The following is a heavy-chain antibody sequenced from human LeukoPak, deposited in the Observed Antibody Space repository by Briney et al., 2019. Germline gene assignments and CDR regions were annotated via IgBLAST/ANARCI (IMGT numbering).Heavy chain of an antibody. D-gene: IGHD6-19*01. J-gene: IGHJ4*02. CDR3: TRAVAGHPD. CDR1: GEPFSNYY. CDR2: INHSGYT. Sequence: SETLSLTCAVSGEPFSNYYWSWVRQSPSQGLEWIGEINHSGYTNYNPSLKSRVTMSIDTSKNQFSLKLTSVTAADAGVYYCTRAVAGHPDWGQGTLVTVSS. V-gene: IGHV4-34*01.